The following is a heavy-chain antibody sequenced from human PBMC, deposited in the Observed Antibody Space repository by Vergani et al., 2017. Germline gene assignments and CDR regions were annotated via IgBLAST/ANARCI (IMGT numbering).Heavy chain of an antibody. J-gene: IGHJ4*02. CDR1: GFTFSSYE. V-gene: IGHV3-33*08. Sequence: VQLVESGGGLVQPGGSLRLSCAASGFTFSSYEMNWVRQAPGKGLEWVAVIWYDGSNKYYADSVKGRFTISRDNSKNTMYLQMNSLRAEDTAVYYCARGRYFDWLFQLDYWGQGTLVTVSS. D-gene: IGHD3-9*01. CDR2: IWYDGSNK. CDR3: ARGRYFDWLFQLDY.